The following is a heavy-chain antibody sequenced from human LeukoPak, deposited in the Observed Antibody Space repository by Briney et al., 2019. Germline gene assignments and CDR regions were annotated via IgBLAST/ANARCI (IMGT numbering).Heavy chain of an antibody. J-gene: IGHJ3*02. V-gene: IGHV4-59*01. CDR3: ARDALPYYDSSGYYKTHDAFDI. D-gene: IGHD3-22*01. Sequence: SETLSLTCTVSGGSISGYYWSWIRQPPGKGLEWIGNIYYSGSTNYNPSLKSRVTISVDTSKNQFSLKMSSVTAADTAVYYCARDALPYYDSSGYYKTHDAFDIWGQGTTVTVSS. CDR1: GGSISGYY. CDR2: IYYSGST.